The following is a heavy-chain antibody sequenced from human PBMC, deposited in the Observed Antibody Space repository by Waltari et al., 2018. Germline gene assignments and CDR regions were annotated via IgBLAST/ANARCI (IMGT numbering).Heavy chain of an antibody. CDR2: IYHSGST. CDR3: ARITGTTPLNAFDI. D-gene: IGHD1-7*01. V-gene: IGHV4-38-2*02. Sequence: QVQLQESGPGLVKPQETLSLTCTVSGYSISSGYYWGWIRQPPGKGLEWIASIYHSGSTYYNPSLKSRVTISVDTSKNQFSLKLSSVTAADTAVYYCARITGTTPLNAFDIWGQGTMVTVSS. CDR1: GYSISSGYY. J-gene: IGHJ3*02.